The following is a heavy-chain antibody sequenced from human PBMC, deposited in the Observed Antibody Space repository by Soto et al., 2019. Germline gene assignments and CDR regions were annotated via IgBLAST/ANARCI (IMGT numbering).Heavy chain of an antibody. CDR3: AREGNRYSYGFDS. J-gene: IGHJ4*02. CDR1: GGAVSSGSYY. CDR2: SYYTGST. V-gene: IGHV4-61*01. Sequence: SETLSLTCTVSGGAVSSGSYYWSWIRQSPGKGLEWIGYSYYTGSTNYNPSLKSRVTISADTSKNQFSLKLRTVTAADTAVYYCAREGNRYSYGFDSWGRGILVTVSS. D-gene: IGHD5-18*01.